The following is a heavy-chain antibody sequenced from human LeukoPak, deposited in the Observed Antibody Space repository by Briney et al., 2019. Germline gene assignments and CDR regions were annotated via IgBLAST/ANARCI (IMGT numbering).Heavy chain of an antibody. Sequence: PGGSLRLSCAASGFTFSSYPLHWVRQAPGKGLEWVTLISYDGSKIYYADSVKGRFTISRDNFKNTLYLQMNSLRAEDTAVYYCARESGWGLPHAFDFWGQGTTVTVSS. CDR1: GFTFSSYP. D-gene: IGHD3-3*01. CDR3: ARESGWGLPHAFDF. J-gene: IGHJ3*01. V-gene: IGHV3-30-3*01. CDR2: ISYDGSKI.